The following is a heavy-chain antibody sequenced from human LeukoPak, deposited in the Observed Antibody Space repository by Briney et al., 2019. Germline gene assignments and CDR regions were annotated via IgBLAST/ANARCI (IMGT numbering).Heavy chain of an antibody. Sequence: EGSLRLSCAASGFTFSNAWMSWVRQAPGKGLEWVGRIKSKTDGGTTDYAAPVKGRFTISRDDSKNTLYLQMNSLKTEDTAVYYCTTYSSSWGASFDYWGQGTLVTVSS. J-gene: IGHJ4*02. CDR1: GFTFSNAW. D-gene: IGHD6-6*01. CDR2: IKSKTDGGTT. CDR3: TTYSSSWGASFDY. V-gene: IGHV3-15*01.